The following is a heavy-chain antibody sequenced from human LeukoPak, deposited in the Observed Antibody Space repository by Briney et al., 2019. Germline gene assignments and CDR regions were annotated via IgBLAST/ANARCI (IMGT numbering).Heavy chain of an antibody. V-gene: IGHV3-30*18. CDR3: AKDVPGSLWFGEWRYGMDV. CDR1: GFTFSSYG. Sequence: GRSLRLSCAASGFTFSSYGMHWVRQAPGKGLEWVAVISYDGSNKYYADSVKGRFTISRDNSKNTLYLQMNSLRAEDTAVYYCAKDVPGSLWFGEWRYGMDVWGKGTTVTVSS. D-gene: IGHD3-10*01. J-gene: IGHJ6*04. CDR2: ISYDGSNK.